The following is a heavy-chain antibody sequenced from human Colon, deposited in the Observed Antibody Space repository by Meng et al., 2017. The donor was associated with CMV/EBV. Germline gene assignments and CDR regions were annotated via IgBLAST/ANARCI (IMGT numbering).Heavy chain of an antibody. CDR3: ARDRHSEVVIALKGTFDI. CDR2: IYHSGST. J-gene: IGHJ3*02. V-gene: IGHV4-4*02. CDR1: GGSISSNNW. Sequence: SETLSLTCAVSGGSISSNNWWSWVRQPPGKGLEWIGEIYHSGSTNYNPSLKSRVTISLGKSKNQFSLKLSSVTAADTALYYCARDRHSEVVIALKGTFDIWGQGTRVTVSS. D-gene: IGHD2-21*01.